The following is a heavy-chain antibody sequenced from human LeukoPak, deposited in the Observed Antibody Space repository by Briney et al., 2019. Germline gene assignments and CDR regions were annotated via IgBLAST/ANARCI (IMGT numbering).Heavy chain of an antibody. CDR1: GGSISSYY. CDR3: ARSPEYSGYNPRGTAYYFDY. V-gene: IGHV4-39*07. J-gene: IGHJ4*02. D-gene: IGHD5-12*01. Sequence: SETLSLTCTVSGGSISSYYWGWIRQPPGKGLEWIGSIYYSGSTYYNPSLKSRVTISVDTSKNQFSLKLSSVTAADTAVYYCARSPEYSGYNPRGTAYYFDYWGQGTLVTVSS. CDR2: IYYSGST.